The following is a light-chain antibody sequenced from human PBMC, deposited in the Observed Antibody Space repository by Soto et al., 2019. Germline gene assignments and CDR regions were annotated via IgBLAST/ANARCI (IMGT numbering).Light chain of an antibody. J-gene: IGKJ2*01. CDR1: QSVSSSY. CDR2: GAS. Sequence: EIVLSQSSGTLSLYPGERATLSCRASQSVSSSYIAWYQQNPGQAPRLLIYGASSRATGIPDRFSGSGSGTDFTLTISRLEPEDFAVYFCQQYGRSPPFTFGQGTKVDIK. V-gene: IGKV3-20*01. CDR3: QQYGRSPPFT.